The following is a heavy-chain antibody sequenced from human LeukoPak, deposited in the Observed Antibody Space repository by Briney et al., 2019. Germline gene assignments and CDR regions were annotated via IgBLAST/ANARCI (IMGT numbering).Heavy chain of an antibody. CDR3: ARADVAYYDSSGYEY. CDR1: GGTFSSYA. CDR2: IIPIFGTA. V-gene: IGHV1-69*05. J-gene: IGHJ4*02. Sequence: SVKVSCKASGGTFSSYAIRWVREAPGQGLEWMGRIIPIFGTANYAQKFQGRVTITTDESTSTAYMELSSLRSDDTAVYYCARADVAYYDSSGYEYWGQGTLVTVSS. D-gene: IGHD3-22*01.